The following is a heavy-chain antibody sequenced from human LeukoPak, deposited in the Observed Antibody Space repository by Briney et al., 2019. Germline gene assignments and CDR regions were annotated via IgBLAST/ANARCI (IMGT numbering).Heavy chain of an antibody. J-gene: IGHJ5*02. D-gene: IGHD3-10*01. Sequence: SETLSLTCAVYGGSFSGYYWSWIRQPPGEGLEWIGEINHSGSTNYNPSLKSRVTISVDTSKNQFSLKLSSVTAADTAVYYCARGRRSLPYGSGSYYSWGQGTLVTVSS. CDR2: INHSGST. CDR1: GGSFSGYY. CDR3: ARGRRSLPYGSGSYYS. V-gene: IGHV4-34*01.